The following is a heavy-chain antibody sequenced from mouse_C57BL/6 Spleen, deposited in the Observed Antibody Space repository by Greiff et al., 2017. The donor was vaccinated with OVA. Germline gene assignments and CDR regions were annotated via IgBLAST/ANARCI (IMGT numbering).Heavy chain of an antibody. Sequence: VQLQQSGAELVRPGASVKLSCTASGFNIKDYYMHWVKQRPEQGLEWIGRIDPEDGDTEYAPKFQGKATMTADTSSNTAYLQLSSLTSEDTAVYYCTTLYYYGSSLWWYFDVWGTGTTVTVSS. CDR1: GFNIKDYY. CDR2: IDPEDGDT. CDR3: TTLYYYGSSLWWYFDV. J-gene: IGHJ1*03. D-gene: IGHD1-1*01. V-gene: IGHV14-1*01.